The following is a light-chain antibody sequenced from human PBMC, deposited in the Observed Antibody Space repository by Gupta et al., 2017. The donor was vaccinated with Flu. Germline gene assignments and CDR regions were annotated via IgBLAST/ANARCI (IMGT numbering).Light chain of an antibody. V-gene: IGKV1-33*01. J-gene: IGKJ4*01. CDR2: DAS. CDR3: HHHENLPALT. CDR1: QDISNY. Sequence: DIQMTQSPSSLSASVGDRVTITCQASQDISNYLNWYQQKPGKAPKLLIYDASNWETGVPSRFSGSGCGTGXPFTISXRQLEDLAPYYFHHHENLPALTFGXGTKVEIK.